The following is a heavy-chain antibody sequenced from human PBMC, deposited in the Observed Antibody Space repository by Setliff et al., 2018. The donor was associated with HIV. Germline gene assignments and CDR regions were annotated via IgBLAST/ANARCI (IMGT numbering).Heavy chain of an antibody. CDR3: ARGYYDSRGYYYPFDY. D-gene: IGHD3-22*01. Sequence: LRLSCAASGFTFSSYSMNWVRQAPGKGLEWVSSISSSSSYIYYADSVKGRFTISRDNAKNSLYLQMNSLGAEDTAVYYCARGYYDSRGYYYPFDYWGQGTLVTVSS. J-gene: IGHJ4*02. CDR1: GFTFSSYS. CDR2: ISSSSSYI. V-gene: IGHV3-21*01.